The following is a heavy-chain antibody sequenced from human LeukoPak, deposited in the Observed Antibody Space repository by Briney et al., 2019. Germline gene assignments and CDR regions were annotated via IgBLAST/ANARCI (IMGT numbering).Heavy chain of an antibody. CDR2: ISYDGSNK. D-gene: IGHD3-22*01. Sequence: GGSLRLSCAASGFTFSSYAMHWVRQAPGKGLEWVAVISYDGSNKYYADSVKGRFTISRDNSKNTLYLQMNSPRAEDTAVYYCARGGGLGVVVRTAKTFDIWGQGTMVTVSS. J-gene: IGHJ3*02. CDR3: ARGGGLGVVVRTAKTFDI. V-gene: IGHV3-30-3*01. CDR1: GFTFSSYA.